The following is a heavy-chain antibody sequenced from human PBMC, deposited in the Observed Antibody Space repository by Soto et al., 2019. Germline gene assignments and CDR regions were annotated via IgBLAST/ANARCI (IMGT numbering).Heavy chain of an antibody. CDR2: ISWNSGSI. J-gene: IGHJ3*02. Sequence: EVQLVESGGGLVQPGRSLRLSCAASGFTFDDYAMHWVRQAPGKGLEWVSGISWNSGSIGYADSVKGRFTIYRDNAKNSLYLQMNSLRAEDTALYYCAKDFYSSSLSSMIGAFDIWGQGTMVTVSS. D-gene: IGHD6-6*01. CDR1: GFTFDDYA. CDR3: AKDFYSSSLSSMIGAFDI. V-gene: IGHV3-9*01.